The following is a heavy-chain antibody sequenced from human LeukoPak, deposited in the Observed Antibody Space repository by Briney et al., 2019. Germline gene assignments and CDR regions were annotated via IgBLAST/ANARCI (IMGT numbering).Heavy chain of an antibody. CDR3: ARAIGPNSSSFH. CDR2: ISGSGSTI. D-gene: IGHD6-13*01. Sequence: GGSVRLSCAGSGYTCSSDEMNWVRQAPGKGLEWVSYISGSGSTIYYADSVKGRFTISRDNAKKSLYLQMNSLRAEDTAIYYCARAIGPNSSSFHWGQGTLVTVSS. CDR1: GYTCSSDE. J-gene: IGHJ1*01. V-gene: IGHV3-48*03.